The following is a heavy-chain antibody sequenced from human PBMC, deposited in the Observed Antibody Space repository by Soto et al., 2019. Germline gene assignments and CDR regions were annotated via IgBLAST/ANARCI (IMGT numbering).Heavy chain of an antibody. J-gene: IGHJ4*02. CDR1: GYTFTIYG. Sequence: ASVKVSCKASGYTFTIYGISWVRQAPGQGLEWMGWISAYNGNKKYAQKLQGRVTMTTDTSTSTAYMELRSLRSDDTAVYYCARDLGQQLFYYWGQGTLVTVAS. V-gene: IGHV1-18*01. CDR2: ISAYNGNK. D-gene: IGHD6-13*01. CDR3: ARDLGQQLFYY.